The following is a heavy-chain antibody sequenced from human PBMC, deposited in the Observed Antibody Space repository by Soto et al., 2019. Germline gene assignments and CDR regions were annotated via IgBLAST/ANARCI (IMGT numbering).Heavy chain of an antibody. J-gene: IGHJ4*02. Sequence: QVQLQESGPGLVKPSDTLSLTCAVSGYSISSSNWWGWIRQPPGKGLEWIGYIYYSGSTYYNQSLKSRVTMSVDTSKNQFSLKLSSVTAVDTAVYYCARSAVAITSVGYFDYWGQGTLVTVSS. V-gene: IGHV4-28*01. CDR1: GYSISSSNW. CDR3: ARSAVAITSVGYFDY. CDR2: IYYSGST. D-gene: IGHD3-22*01.